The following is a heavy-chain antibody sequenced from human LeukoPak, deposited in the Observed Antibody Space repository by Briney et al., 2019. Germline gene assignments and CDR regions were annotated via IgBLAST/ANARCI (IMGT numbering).Heavy chain of an antibody. CDR2: INPSGGST. J-gene: IGHJ5*02. D-gene: IGHD6-13*01. CDR3: ARGYSSSWYRGWFDP. CDR1: GYTFTGYY. V-gene: IGHV1-46*01. Sequence: ASVKVSCKASGYTFTGYYMHWVRQAPGQGLEWMGIINPSGGSTSYAQKFQGRVTMTRDTSTSTVYMELSSLRSEDTAVYYCARGYSSSWYRGWFDPWGQGTLVTVSS.